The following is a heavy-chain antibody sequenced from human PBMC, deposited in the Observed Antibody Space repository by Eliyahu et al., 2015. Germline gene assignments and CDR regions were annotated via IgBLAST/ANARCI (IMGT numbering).Heavy chain of an antibody. CDR2: ISGSGDST. CDR1: GFAFYXXA. V-gene: IGHV3-23*04. J-gene: IGHJ4*02. Sequence: EVQLVESGXGLVQLXGSLRLSCAASGFAFYXXAXNWVRQAPGKGLEWVSGISGSGDSTYYGDSVKGRFTISRDNSKNTLFLQMNSLRADDTALYYCAKARGGYCTSASCLFYFDYWGQGTLVAVVS. D-gene: IGHD2-2*01. CDR3: AKARGGYCTSASCLFYFDY.